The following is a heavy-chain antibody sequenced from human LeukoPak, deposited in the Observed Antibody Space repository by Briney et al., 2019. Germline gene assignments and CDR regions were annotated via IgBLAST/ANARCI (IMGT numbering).Heavy chain of an antibody. D-gene: IGHD1-26*01. V-gene: IGHV3-23*01. J-gene: IGHJ3*02. CDR3: AKDGLKVGSPDAFDI. Sequence: PGGSLRLSCAASGFTFSSYAMSWVRQAPGKGLEWVSAFSGSGGSTYYADSVKGRFTISRDNSKNTLYLQMNSLRAEDTAVYYCAKDGLKVGSPDAFDIWGQGTMVTVSS. CDR1: GFTFSSYA. CDR2: FSGSGGST.